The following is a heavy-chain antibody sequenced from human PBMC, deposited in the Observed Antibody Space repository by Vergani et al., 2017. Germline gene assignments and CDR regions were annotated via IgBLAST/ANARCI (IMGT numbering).Heavy chain of an antibody. Sequence: QVQLQESGPGLVKPSQTLSLTCTVSGGSISSGSYYWSWIRQPAGKGLEWMGIIYPGDSDTRYSPSFQGQVTISADKSISTAYLQWSSLKASDTAMYYCARLSYYDSSGYLAADPWGQGTLVTVSS. CDR3: ARLSYYDSSGYLAADP. D-gene: IGHD3-22*01. V-gene: IGHV4-61*02. J-gene: IGHJ5*02. CDR2: IYPGDSDT. CDR1: GGSISSGSYYW.